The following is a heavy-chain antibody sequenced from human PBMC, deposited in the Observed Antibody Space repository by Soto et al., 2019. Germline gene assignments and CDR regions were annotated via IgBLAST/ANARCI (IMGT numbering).Heavy chain of an antibody. CDR1: GFTFRNYG. V-gene: IGHV3-30*18. CDR2: ISHDGSDK. Sequence: QVQLVESGGGVVRPGRSLRLTCAASGFTFRNYGMHWVRQAPGKGLEWVAVISHDGSDKYYADSMKGRFIISRDNSENTLFLIMNSLKPEDTAVYYCAKENQHLVHDYWGQGTLVTVSS. CDR3: AKENQHLVHDY. J-gene: IGHJ4*02. D-gene: IGHD6-13*01.